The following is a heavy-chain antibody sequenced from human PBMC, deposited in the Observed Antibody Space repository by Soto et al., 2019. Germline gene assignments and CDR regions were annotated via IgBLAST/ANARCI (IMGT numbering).Heavy chain of an antibody. Sequence: GGSLRLSCAASGFTFSSYSMNWVRQAPGKGLEWVSSISSSSSYIYYADSVKGRFTISRDNAKNSLYLQMNSLRAEDTAVYYCARDPILAAAGTVPYWGQGTLVTVSS. CDR3: ARDPILAAAGTVPY. CDR2: ISSSSSYI. CDR1: GFTFSSYS. D-gene: IGHD6-13*01. V-gene: IGHV3-21*01. J-gene: IGHJ4*02.